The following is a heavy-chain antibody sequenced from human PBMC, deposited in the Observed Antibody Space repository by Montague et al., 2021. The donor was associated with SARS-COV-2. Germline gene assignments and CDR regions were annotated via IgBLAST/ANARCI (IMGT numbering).Heavy chain of an antibody. V-gene: IGHV4-38-2*02. CDR1: GYSISSGYY. Sequence: SETRSLTCTVSGYSISSGYYWGWIRQPPGKGLEWIGSIYHSGSTYYNPSLKSRVTISVDTSKNQFSLKLSSVTAADTAVYYCARERRYCSGGSCYSGWSDPWGQGTLVTVSS. J-gene: IGHJ5*02. CDR3: ARERRYCSGGSCYSGWSDP. D-gene: IGHD2-15*01. CDR2: IYHSGST.